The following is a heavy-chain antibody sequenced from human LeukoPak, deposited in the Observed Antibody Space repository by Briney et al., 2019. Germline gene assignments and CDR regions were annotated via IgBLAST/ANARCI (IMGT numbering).Heavy chain of an antibody. CDR2: INSDGRST. J-gene: IGHJ5*02. CDR3: ARVSGDSSGYTNWFDP. D-gene: IGHD3-22*01. V-gene: IGHV3-74*01. Sequence: PGGSLRLSCAASGFTFSSYWMHWVRQAPGKGLVWVSRINSDGRSTSYADSVKGRFTISRDNAKNTLYLQMNSLRAEDTAVYYCARVSGDSSGYTNWFDPWGQGTLVTVSS. CDR1: GFTFSSYW.